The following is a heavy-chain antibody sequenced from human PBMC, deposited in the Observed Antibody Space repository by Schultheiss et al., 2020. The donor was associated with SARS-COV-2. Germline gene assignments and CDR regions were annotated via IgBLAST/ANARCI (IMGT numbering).Heavy chain of an antibody. CDR3: STSGSSWSLDN. D-gene: IGHD6-13*01. CDR2: IRRNIDGGTT. V-gene: IGHV3-15*07. Sequence: GGSLRLSCAASGFTFSDAWMNWVRQAPGKGLEWVGRIRRNIDGGTTDYAAPVKGRFTISRDDSKTTLYLQMSSLKTEDTGVYYCSTSGSSWSLDNWGQGTLVTVSS. CDR1: GFTFSDAW. J-gene: IGHJ4*02.